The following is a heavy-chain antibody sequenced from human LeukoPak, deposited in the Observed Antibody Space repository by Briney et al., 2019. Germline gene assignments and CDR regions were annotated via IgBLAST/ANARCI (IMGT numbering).Heavy chain of an antibody. Sequence: QPGGSLRLSCAASGFTFSSYSMNWVRQAPGKGLEWVSYISSSISTIYYADSVKGRFTISRDNAKNSLYLQMNSLRAEDTAVYYCARKRIAIDYWGQGTLVTVSS. CDR2: ISSSISTI. CDR1: GFTFSSYS. J-gene: IGHJ4*02. CDR3: ARKRIAIDY. D-gene: IGHD6-13*01. V-gene: IGHV3-48*04.